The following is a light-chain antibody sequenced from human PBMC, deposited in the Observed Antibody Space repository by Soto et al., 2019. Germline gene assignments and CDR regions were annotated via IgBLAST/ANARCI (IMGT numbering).Light chain of an antibody. CDR3: QQYGSSPRFT. V-gene: IGKV3-20*01. CDR1: QSVSSSY. Sequence: EIVLTQSPGTLSLSPGERATLSCRASQSVSSSYLAWYQQKPGQAPRLLIYGASSRATGIPDRFSGSGSGTDFTLTISRLEPEDLAVYYCQQYGSSPRFTFGPGTKLDIK. J-gene: IGKJ3*01. CDR2: GAS.